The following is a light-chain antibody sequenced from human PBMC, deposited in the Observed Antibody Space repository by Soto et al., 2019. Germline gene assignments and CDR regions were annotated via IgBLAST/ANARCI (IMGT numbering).Light chain of an antibody. CDR2: DVS. J-gene: IGLJ2*01. CDR3: CSYTTSSTV. CDR1: SSDVGGYSY. Sequence: QSALTQPASVSGSPGQSITISCTGTSSDVGGYSYVSWYQQHSGKAPKLMIYDVSNRPSGVSNRFSGSKSGDTASLTISGLQAEDEADYYCCSYTTSSTVFGGGTKLTVL. V-gene: IGLV2-14*01.